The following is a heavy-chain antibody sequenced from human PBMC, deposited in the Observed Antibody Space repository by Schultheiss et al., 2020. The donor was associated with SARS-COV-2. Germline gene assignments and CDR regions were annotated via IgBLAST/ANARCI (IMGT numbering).Heavy chain of an antibody. CDR2: IKCDGSEK. CDR1: GFTFSSSW. V-gene: IGHV3-52*01. J-gene: IGHJ6*02. D-gene: IGHD4-11*01. Sequence: GESLKISCAASGFTFSSSWMHWVCQAPEKGLEWVADIKCDGSEKYYVDSVKGRLTISRDNAKNSLYLQVNSLRAEDTAVYYCGTTAPTVYYYYYGMDVWGQGTTVTVSS. CDR3: GTTAPTVYYYYYGMDV.